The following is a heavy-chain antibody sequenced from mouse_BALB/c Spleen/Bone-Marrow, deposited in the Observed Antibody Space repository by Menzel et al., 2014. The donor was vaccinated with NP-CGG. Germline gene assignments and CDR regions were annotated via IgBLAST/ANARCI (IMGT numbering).Heavy chain of an antibody. CDR1: GFNIKDYY. V-gene: IGHV14-3*02. D-gene: IGHD4-1*01. Sequence: VQLQQSGAELVRSGASVKLSCTASGFNIKDYYMHWVKQRPEQGLEWIGWIDPANGNTKYDPKFQGKATITADTSSNTAYLQLSSLTSEDTAVYYCARWEYYAMDYWGQGTSVTVSS. CDR3: ARWEYYAMDY. J-gene: IGHJ4*01. CDR2: IDPANGNT.